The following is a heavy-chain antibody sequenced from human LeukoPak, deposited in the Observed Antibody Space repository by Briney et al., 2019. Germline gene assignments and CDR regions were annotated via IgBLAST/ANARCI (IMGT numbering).Heavy chain of an antibody. V-gene: IGHV1-2*02. Sequence: GASVKVSCKASGYTFTGYYMHWVRQAPGQGLEWMGWINPNSGGTNYAQKFQGRVTMTKDTSISTAYMELSRLRSDDTAVYYCARERCSGGSCYRAFDIWGQGTMVTVSS. CDR2: INPNSGGT. CDR3: ARERCSGGSCYRAFDI. D-gene: IGHD2-15*01. CDR1: GYTFTGYY. J-gene: IGHJ3*02.